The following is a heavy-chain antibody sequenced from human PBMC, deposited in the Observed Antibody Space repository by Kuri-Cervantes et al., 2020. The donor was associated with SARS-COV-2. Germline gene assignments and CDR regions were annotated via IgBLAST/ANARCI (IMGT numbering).Heavy chain of an antibody. CDR3: AKDSGLYSNYVTAYDAFDI. Sequence: GGSLRLSCAASGFTFDDYGMSWVRQAPGKGLEWVSGINWNGGSTGYADSVKGRFTISRDNSKNTLYLQMNSLRAEDTAVYYCAKDSGLYSNYVTAYDAFDIWGQGTMVTVSS. D-gene: IGHD4-11*01. J-gene: IGHJ3*02. V-gene: IGHV3-20*04. CDR1: GFTFDDYG. CDR2: INWNGGST.